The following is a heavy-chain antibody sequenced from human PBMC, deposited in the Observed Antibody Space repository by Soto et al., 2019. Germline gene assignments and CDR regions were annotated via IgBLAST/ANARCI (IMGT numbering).Heavy chain of an antibody. CDR3: APDSDSSVTRVRLDN. Sequence: EVLLVESGGGLVKPGGSLRLSCAASGLTFSNSWINWVRQAPREGLEGVGRVKRVAHGGTTDFAESVKGRFVISRDDSNKMVYLQRHSLTTKYPSVKYCAPDSDSSVTRVRLDNWGDGTKVTVSS. J-gene: IGHJ4*01. CDR2: VKRVAHGGTT. CDR1: GLTFSNSW. V-gene: IGHV3-15*07. D-gene: IGHD3-22*01.